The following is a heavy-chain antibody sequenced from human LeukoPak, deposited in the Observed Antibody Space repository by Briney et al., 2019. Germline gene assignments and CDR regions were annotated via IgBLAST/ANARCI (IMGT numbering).Heavy chain of an antibody. D-gene: IGHD2-15*01. CDR3: ARDYCSGGSCYDFDY. CDR2: ISSDGSNK. V-gene: IGHV3-30*03. J-gene: IGHJ4*02. Sequence: GGSLRLSCAASGFTFSSYGMHWVRQAPGKGLEWVAVISSDGSNKYYADSVKGRFTISRDNSKNTLYLQMNSLRAEDTAVYYCARDYCSGGSCYDFDYWGQGTLVTVSS. CDR1: GFTFSSYG.